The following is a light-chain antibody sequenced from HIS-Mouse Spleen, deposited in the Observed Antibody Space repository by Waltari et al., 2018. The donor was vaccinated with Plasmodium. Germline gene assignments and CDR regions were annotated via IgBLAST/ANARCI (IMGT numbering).Light chain of an antibody. Sequence: LTQPASVSGSPGQSITISCTGTSSDVGGYNYVSWYQQHPGKAPKLMIYEVSNRPSGVSNRFSGSKSGNTASLTISGLQAEDEADYYCSSYTSSSTLVFGGGTKLTVL. V-gene: IGLV2-14*01. CDR2: EVS. J-gene: IGLJ2*01. CDR1: SSDVGGYNY. CDR3: SSYTSSSTLV.